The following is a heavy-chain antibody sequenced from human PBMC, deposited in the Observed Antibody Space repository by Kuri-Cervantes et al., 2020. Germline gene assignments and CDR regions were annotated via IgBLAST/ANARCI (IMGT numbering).Heavy chain of an antibody. V-gene: IGHV3-30*18. CDR1: GFTFSSYG. CDR2: ISYDGSNK. D-gene: IGHD3-10*01. CDR3: ANDRGGSA. J-gene: IGHJ5*02. Sequence: GGSLRLSCAASGFTFSSYGMHWVRQAPGKGLEWVAVISYDGSNKYYADSVKCRFTISRDNSKSTLYLQMNSLRAEDTAVYYCANDRGGSAWGQGTLVTVSS.